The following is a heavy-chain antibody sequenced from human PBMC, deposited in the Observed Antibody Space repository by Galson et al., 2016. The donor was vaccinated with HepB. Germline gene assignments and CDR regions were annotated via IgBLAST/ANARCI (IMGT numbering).Heavy chain of an antibody. D-gene: IGHD4/OR15-4a*01. CDR1: GFTFENYA. V-gene: IGHV3-9*01. CDR2: INWNSRSI. Sequence: SLRLSCAASGFTFENYAMHWVRQAPGKGLEWVSVINWNSRSIAYADSVKGRLTISRDNAKNSLYLQMNGLRSEDTAFYYCAKDSGDYGEYFDSWGLGTLVTVSS. CDR3: AKDSGDYGEYFDS. J-gene: IGHJ4*02.